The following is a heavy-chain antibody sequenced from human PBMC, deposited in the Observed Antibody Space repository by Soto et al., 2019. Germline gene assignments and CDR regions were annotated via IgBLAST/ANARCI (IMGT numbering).Heavy chain of an antibody. D-gene: IGHD3-22*01. CDR3: ARGPRYYYDSSGYWTFDY. Sequence: ASVKVSCKASGYTFTSYYMHWVRQAPGQGLEWMGIINPSGGSTSCAQKFQGRVTMTRDTSTSTVYMELSSLRSEDTAVYYCARGPRYYYDSSGYWTFDYWGQGTLVTVSS. J-gene: IGHJ4*02. CDR2: INPSGGST. V-gene: IGHV1-46*01. CDR1: GYTFTSYY.